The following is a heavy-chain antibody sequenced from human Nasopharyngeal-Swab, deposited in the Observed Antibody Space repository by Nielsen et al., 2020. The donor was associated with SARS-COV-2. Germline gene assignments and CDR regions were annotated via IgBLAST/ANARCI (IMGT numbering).Heavy chain of an antibody. J-gene: IGHJ6*02. D-gene: IGHD3-3*01. V-gene: IGHV4-39*01. CDR1: RGSISSSNHY. CDR3: ARQGGSAKVDYDFWSGYASLYGMDV. Sequence: GSLRLSCTVSRGSISSSNHYWGWIRQPPGKGLEWIGSIYYSGSTYFNPSLKSRVTISVDTSKNQFSLKLSSVTAADTAVYYCARQGGSAKVDYDFWSGYASLYGMDVWGRGTTVTVSS. CDR2: IYYSGST.